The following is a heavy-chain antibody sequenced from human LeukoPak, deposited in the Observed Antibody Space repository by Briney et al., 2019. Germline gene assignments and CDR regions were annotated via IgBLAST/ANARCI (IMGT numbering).Heavy chain of an antibody. CDR1: GGSISSSSYY. V-gene: IGHV4-39*07. CDR3: ARGPNTAGNYRAFDL. J-gene: IGHJ3*01. D-gene: IGHD4-11*01. Sequence: SETLSLTCTVSGGSISSSSYYWGWIRQPPGKGLEWIGSIYYSGSTYYNPSLKSRVTISVDKSKNQFSLKLSSVTAADTAVYYCARGPNTAGNYRAFDLWGQGTKVTVSS. CDR2: IYYSGST.